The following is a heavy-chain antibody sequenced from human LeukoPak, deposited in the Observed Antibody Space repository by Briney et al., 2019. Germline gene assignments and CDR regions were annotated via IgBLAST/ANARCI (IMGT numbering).Heavy chain of an antibody. CDR1: GFTFSSYG. CDR3: ARGLDTAVAGSLGY. CDR2: IWYDGSNK. Sequence: GGSLRLSCAASGFTFSSYGMHWVRQAPGKGLEWVAVIWYDGSNKYYADSVKGRFTISRDNSKNTLYLQMNSLRAEDTAVYYCARGLDTAVAGSLGYWGQGTLVTVSS. V-gene: IGHV3-33*01. J-gene: IGHJ4*02. D-gene: IGHD5-18*01.